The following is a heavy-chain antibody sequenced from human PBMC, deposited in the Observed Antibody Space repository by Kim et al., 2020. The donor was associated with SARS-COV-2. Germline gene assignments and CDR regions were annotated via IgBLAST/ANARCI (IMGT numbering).Heavy chain of an antibody. D-gene: IGHD6-13*01. CDR2: IWYDGSNK. CDR3: ARISQQPYYNAFDI. Sequence: GGSLRLSCAASGFTFSSYGMHWVRQAPGKGLEWVAVIWYDGSNKYYADSVKGRFTISRDNSKNTLYLQMNSLRAEDTAVYYCARISQQPYYNAFDIWGQGTMVTVSS. V-gene: IGHV3-33*01. CDR1: GFTFSSYG. J-gene: IGHJ3*02.